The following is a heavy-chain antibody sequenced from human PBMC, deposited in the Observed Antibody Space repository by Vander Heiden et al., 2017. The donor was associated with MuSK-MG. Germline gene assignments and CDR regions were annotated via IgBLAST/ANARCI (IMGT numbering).Heavy chain of an antibody. J-gene: IGHJ4*02. CDR2: MNPNSGNT. CDR3: ARGSGVVWFGDPWAFDY. CDR1: GYTFTSYD. Sequence: QVQLVQSGAEVKKPGASVKVSCKASGYTFTSYDINWVRQATGQGFEWMGWMNPNSGNTGYAQKFQGRVTMTRNTSISTAYMELSSLRSEDTAVYYCARGSGVVWFGDPWAFDYWGQGTLVTVSS. D-gene: IGHD3-10*01. V-gene: IGHV1-8*01.